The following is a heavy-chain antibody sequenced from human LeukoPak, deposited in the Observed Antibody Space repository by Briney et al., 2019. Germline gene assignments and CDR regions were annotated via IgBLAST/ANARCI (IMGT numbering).Heavy chain of an antibody. CDR1: GFTITSYA. CDR3: AKATYYYDSYGYNGVFDY. Sequence: GGSLRLSCAASGFTITSYAMSWVRQAPGKGLEWVSAVSGSADNTYYANSVRGRFTISRDNSQNTLYLQMNSLRAEDAAVYYCAKATYYYDSYGYNGVFDYWGQGTLVTLSS. D-gene: IGHD3-22*01. V-gene: IGHV3-23*01. J-gene: IGHJ4*02. CDR2: VSGSADNT.